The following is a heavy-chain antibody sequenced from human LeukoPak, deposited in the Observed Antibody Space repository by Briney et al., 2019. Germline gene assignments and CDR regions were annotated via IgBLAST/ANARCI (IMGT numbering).Heavy chain of an antibody. CDR2: ISSSSSYI. J-gene: IGHJ6*03. CDR1: GFTFSSYS. V-gene: IGHV3-21*01. Sequence: GGSLRLSCAASGFTFSSYSMNWVRQAPGKGLEWVSSISSSSSYIYYADSVKGRFTISRDNAKNSLYLQMNSLRAEDTAVYYCARDKGHETAMVPPTLNNYYYYYYYMDVWGKGTTVTVSS. D-gene: IGHD5-18*01. CDR3: ARDKGHETAMVPPTLNNYYYYYYYMDV.